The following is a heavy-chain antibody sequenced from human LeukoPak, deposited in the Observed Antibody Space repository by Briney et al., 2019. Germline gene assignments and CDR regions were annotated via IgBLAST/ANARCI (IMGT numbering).Heavy chain of an antibody. D-gene: IGHD3-16*01. CDR1: GYTFTSYG. Sequence: ASVKVSCKASGYTFTSYGISWVRQAPGQGLEWMGWISAYNGNTNYAQKLQGRVTMTTDTSTSTAYMELRSLRSDDTAVYYCARSHLSSQNDAFDIWGQGTMVTVSS. J-gene: IGHJ3*02. CDR3: ARSHLSSQNDAFDI. CDR2: ISAYNGNT. V-gene: IGHV1-18*01.